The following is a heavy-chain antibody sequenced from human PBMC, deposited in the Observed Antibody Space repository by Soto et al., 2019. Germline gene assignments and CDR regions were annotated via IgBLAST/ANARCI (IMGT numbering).Heavy chain of an antibody. CDR2: ISSSSSTI. J-gene: IGHJ4*02. CDR1: GSPFSTYT. Sequence: EVQLVESGEGLEHLGGSLSLSGEPSGSPFSTYTLNGFGRPPGKGLEWVSYISSSSSTIYYADSVKGRFTISRDNAKNSLYLQMNSLRDEDTAVYYCARDRKGYGDYWGGFDYWGQGTLVTVSS. CDR3: ARDRKGYGDYWGGFDY. V-gene: IGHV3-48*02. D-gene: IGHD4-17*01.